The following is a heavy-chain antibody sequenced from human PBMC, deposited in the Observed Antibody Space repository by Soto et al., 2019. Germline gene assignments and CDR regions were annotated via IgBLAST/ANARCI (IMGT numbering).Heavy chain of an antibody. CDR2: ISSNGGST. CDR3: ARGSNGYHFDC. Sequence: EVQLVESGGGLVQPGGSLRLSCAASGFTFSSYAMHWVRQAPGKGLEYVSTISSNGGSTDYANSVKGRFTISRDNSKNTLYLQMGSLRAEDMAVYYCARGSNGYHFDCWGQGTLVTVSS. CDR1: GFTFSSYA. V-gene: IGHV3-64*01. J-gene: IGHJ4*02. D-gene: IGHD5-12*01.